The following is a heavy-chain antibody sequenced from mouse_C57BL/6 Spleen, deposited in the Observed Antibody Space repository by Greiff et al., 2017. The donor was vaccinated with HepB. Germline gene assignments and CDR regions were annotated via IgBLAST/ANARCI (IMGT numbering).Heavy chain of an antibody. CDR2: INPYNGDT. CDR1: GYSFTGYF. J-gene: IGHJ4*01. V-gene: IGHV1-20*01. Sequence: EVQLQQSGPELVKPGDSVKISCKASGYSFTGYFMNWVMQSHGKSLEWIGRINPYNGDTFYNQKFKGKATLTVDKSSSTAHMELRSLTSEDSAVYYCARSDYLMRAMDYWGQGTSVTVSS. CDR3: ARSDYLMRAMDY. D-gene: IGHD5-5*01.